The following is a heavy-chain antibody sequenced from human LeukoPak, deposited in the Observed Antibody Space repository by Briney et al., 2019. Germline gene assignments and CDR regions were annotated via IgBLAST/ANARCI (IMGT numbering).Heavy chain of an antibody. CDR1: GGSISSGGYY. CDR2: IYHSGST. CDR3: ARRNYYDILTGYYAFDY. J-gene: IGHJ4*02. V-gene: IGHV4-30-2*01. Sequence: SQTLSLTCTVSGGSISSGGYYWSWIRQPPGKGLEWIGYIYHSGSTYYNPSLKSRVTISVDRSKNQFSLKLSSVTAADTAVYYCARRNYYDILTGYYAFDYWGQETLVTVSS. D-gene: IGHD3-9*01.